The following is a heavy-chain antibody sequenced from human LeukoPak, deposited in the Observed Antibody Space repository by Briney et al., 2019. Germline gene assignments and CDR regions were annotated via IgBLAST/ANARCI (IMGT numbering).Heavy chain of an antibody. V-gene: IGHV3-30*07. Sequence: GGSLRLSCAASGFTFSSYAMHWVRQAPGKGLEWVAVISYDGSNKYYADSVKGRFTISRDNSKNTLYLQMNSLRAEDTAVYYCAKPGGVVRGVIFAFDYWGQGTLVTVSS. D-gene: IGHD3-10*01. J-gene: IGHJ4*02. CDR3: AKPGGVVRGVIFAFDY. CDR1: GFTFSSYA. CDR2: ISYDGSNK.